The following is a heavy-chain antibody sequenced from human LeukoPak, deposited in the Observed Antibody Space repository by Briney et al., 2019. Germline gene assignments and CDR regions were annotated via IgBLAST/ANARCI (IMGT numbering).Heavy chain of an antibody. CDR1: GFTFSEYH. CDR2: LNTFGPPK. V-gene: IGHV3-11*01. D-gene: IGHD3-10*01. Sequence: GGSLRLPCAASGFTFSEYHKIWPRQATGKGREWVSFLNTFGPPKLYADSEKGRFTISRDNAKVSLYLQLNSLRAEDGVVYHCVFPGGSGSFTHPHLDYWGEGAPVTVST. CDR3: VFPGGSGSFTHPHLDY. J-gene: IGHJ4*02.